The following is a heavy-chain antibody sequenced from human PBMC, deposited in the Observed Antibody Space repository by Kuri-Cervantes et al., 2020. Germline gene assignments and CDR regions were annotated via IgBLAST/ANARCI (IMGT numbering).Heavy chain of an antibody. J-gene: IGHJ4*02. D-gene: IGHD2-21*02. V-gene: IGHV1-18*01. CDR3: AREGTRYCGGDCYPSGESEFDY. Sequence: ASVKVSCKASGYTFANYGLSWVRQAPGQGPEWMGWISAYNGNTDFLQKFRGRITMTTDTSTSTAYMELRSLRSDDTAVYYCAREGTRYCGGDCYPSGESEFDYWGQGTLVTVSS. CDR1: GYTFANYG. CDR2: ISAYNGNT.